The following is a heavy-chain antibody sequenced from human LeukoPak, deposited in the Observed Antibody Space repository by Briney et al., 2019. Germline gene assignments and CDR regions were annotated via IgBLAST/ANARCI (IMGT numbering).Heavy chain of an antibody. CDR1: GFTFSSYA. CDR3: AREVVPAADFDY. J-gene: IGHJ4*02. V-gene: IGHV3-30-3*01. D-gene: IGHD2-2*01. Sequence: PGGSLRLSCAASGFTFSSYAMHWVRQAPGKGLEWVAVISYDGSNKYYADSVKGRFTISRDNSKNTLYLQMNSLRAEDTAVYYCAREVVPAADFDYWGQGTLVTVSS. CDR2: ISYDGSNK.